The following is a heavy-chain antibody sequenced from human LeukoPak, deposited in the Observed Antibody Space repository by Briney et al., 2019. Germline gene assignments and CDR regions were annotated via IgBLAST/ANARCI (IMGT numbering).Heavy chain of an antibody. Sequence: GGSLRLSCAASGFTFSSYSMNWVRQAPGKGLEWVSYISSSSSTIYYADSVKGRFTISRDNSKNTLYLQMNSLRAEDTAVYYCAREYSSGTYYFDYWGQGTLVTVSS. CDR1: GFTFSSYS. CDR2: ISSSSSTI. V-gene: IGHV3-48*01. J-gene: IGHJ4*02. D-gene: IGHD6-19*01. CDR3: AREYSSGTYYFDY.